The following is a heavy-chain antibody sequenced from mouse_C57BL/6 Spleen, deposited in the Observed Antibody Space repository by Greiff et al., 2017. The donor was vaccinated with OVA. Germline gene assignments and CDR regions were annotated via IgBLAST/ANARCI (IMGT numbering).Heavy chain of an antibody. V-gene: IGHV14-4*01. CDR1: GFNIKDDY. CDR2: IDPENGDT. Sequence: VQLQQSGAELVRPGASVKLSCTASGFNIKDDYMHWVKQRPEQGLEWIGWIDPENGDTEYASKFQGKATITADTSSNTAYLQLSSLTSEDTAVYYCTTYVTGDYWGQGTTLTVSS. J-gene: IGHJ2*01. CDR3: TTYVTGDY. D-gene: IGHD2-12*01.